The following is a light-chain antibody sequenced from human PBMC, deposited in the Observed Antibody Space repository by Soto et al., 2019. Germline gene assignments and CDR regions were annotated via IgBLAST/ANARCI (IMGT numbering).Light chain of an antibody. Sequence: DIQLTQSPSFLSASVGDRVIITCRASHDISSYLTWYQQKPGKAPTVLIYAASTLQGGVPSRFSGSGSGTEFTLTISSLQSEDFASYYCQQHKDYPLTFGRGTRLEI. CDR2: AAS. CDR1: HDISSY. J-gene: IGKJ5*01. CDR3: QQHKDYPLT. V-gene: IGKV1-9*01.